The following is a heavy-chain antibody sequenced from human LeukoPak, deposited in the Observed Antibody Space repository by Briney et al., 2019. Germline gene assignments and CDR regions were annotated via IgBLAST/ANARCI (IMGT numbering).Heavy chain of an antibody. CDR2: ISVDGGST. CDR1: GFMSHEYA. J-gene: IGHJ4*02. CDR3: ARESESSGWYDY. Sequence: PGGSLGLSRAPPGFMSHEYAIHWVRQAPGKGLEWVSLISVDGGSTFYADSVKGRFTISRDNSKNSLYLQMNSLRSDDTALYYCARESESSGWYDYWGQGTLVTVSS. D-gene: IGHD6-19*01. V-gene: IGHV3-43*02.